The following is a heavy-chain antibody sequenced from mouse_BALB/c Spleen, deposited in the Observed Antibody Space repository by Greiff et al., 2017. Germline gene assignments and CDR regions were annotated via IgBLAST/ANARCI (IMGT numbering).Heavy chain of an antibody. CDR3: ARGSSPLYAMDY. Sequence: EVQVVESGGGLVKPGGSLKLSCAASGFTFSSYAMSWVRQTPEKRLEWVASISSGGSTYYPDSVKGRFTISRDNAMNILYLQMSSLRSEDTAMYYCARGSSPLYAMDYWGQGTSVTVSS. D-gene: IGHD1-1*01. J-gene: IGHJ4*01. CDR2: ISSGGST. V-gene: IGHV5-6-5*01. CDR1: GFTFSSYA.